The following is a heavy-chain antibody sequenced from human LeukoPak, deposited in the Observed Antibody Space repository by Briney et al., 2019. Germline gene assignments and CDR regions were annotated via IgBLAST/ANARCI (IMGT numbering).Heavy chain of an antibody. V-gene: IGHV4-38-2*02. CDR3: ARGVGEYYFEY. CDR1: GYSISNGYY. CDR2: LYHSGGT. D-gene: IGHD3-10*01. J-gene: IGHJ4*02. Sequence: SETLSLTCTVSGYSISNGYYWSWIRQPPGKGLEWIGSLYHSGGTFYNPSLKNRVSISVDTSKNQFSLKLSSVTAADTAVYYCARGVGEYYFEYWGQGTLVTVSS.